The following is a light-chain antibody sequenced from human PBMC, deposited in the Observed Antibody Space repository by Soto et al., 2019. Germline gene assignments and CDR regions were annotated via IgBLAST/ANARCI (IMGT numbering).Light chain of an antibody. J-gene: IGKJ2*01. Sequence: DIQMTQSPSSLSASVGDRVSITCRARQSIAASLNWYQQKPGQAPQLLFYAATSLQSGVPSRFSGSGSGTDFTLTISSLQPEDFATYYCQQSYNTPRTFGQGTKLEIK. CDR3: QQSYNTPRT. V-gene: IGKV1-39*01. CDR2: AAT. CDR1: QSIAAS.